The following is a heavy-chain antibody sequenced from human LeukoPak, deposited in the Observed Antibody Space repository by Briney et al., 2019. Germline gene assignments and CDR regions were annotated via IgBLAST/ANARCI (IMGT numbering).Heavy chain of an antibody. J-gene: IGHJ4*02. CDR2: MSYDGARE. V-gene: IGHV3-30*03. CDR1: GFTFSTSG. D-gene: IGHD2-15*01. Sequence: GGSLRLSCAASGFTFSTSGMHWVRQAPGKGLEWVAGMSYDGAREYYGGSVKGRFTISRDNSKNTLYLQMNSLRAEDTAVYYCAHSGGLDYWGQGTLVTVSS. CDR3: AHSGGLDY.